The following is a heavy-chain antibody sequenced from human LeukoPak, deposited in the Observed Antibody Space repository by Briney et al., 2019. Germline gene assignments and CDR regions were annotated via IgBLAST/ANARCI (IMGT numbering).Heavy chain of an antibody. CDR2: IHHSGST. CDR1: GYSITSGYF. CDR3: ARVGPDY. J-gene: IGHJ4*02. V-gene: IGHV4-38-2*02. Sequence: SDTLSLTCSVSGYSITSGYFWGWIRQPPGKGLEWIGSIHHSGSTFYNPSLKSRVTISLDTSKNQFALKLTSVTAADTAVYYCARVGPDYWGQGTLVTVSS.